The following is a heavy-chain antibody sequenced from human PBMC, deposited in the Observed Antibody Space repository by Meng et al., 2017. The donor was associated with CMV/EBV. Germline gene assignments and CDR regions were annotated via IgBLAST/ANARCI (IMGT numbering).Heavy chain of an antibody. V-gene: IGHV3-48*03. CDR1: GFTFSSYE. J-gene: IGHJ6*02. CDR3: AREDYLSSSWFPVGGMDV. D-gene: IGHD6-13*01. CDR2: ISSSGSTI. Sequence: GESLKISCAASGFTFSSYEMNWVRQAPGKGLEWVSYISSSGSTIYYADSVKGRFTISRDNAKNSLYLQMNSLRAEDTAVYYCAREDYLSSSWFPVGGMDVWGQGTTVTVSS.